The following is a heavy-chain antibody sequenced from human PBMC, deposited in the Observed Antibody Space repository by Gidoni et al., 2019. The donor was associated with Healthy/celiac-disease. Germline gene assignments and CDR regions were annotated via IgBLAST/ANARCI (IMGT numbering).Heavy chain of an antibody. CDR2: TYYRSKWYN. CDR3: ARGTGDYYYYGMDV. D-gene: IGHD3-10*01. J-gene: IGHJ6*02. CDR1: GDSVSSNSGA. Sequence: QVQLQQSGPGLVKPSQPLSLTCAISGDSVSSNSGAWNWIRQSPSRGLEWLGRTYYRSKWYNGYAVSMKSRITINPDTSKNQFSLQLNSVTPEDTAVYYCARGTGDYYYYGMDVWGQGTTVTVSS. V-gene: IGHV6-1*01.